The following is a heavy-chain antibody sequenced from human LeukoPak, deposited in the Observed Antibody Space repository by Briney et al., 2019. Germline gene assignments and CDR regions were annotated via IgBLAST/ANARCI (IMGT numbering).Heavy chain of an antibody. V-gene: IGHV3-66*01. CDR3: ARGVAAAGTTLDY. J-gene: IGHJ4*02. CDR2: IYSGGTT. CDR1: GFTVSSSY. D-gene: IGHD6-13*01. Sequence: GGSLRLSCAASGFTVSSSYMTWVRQAPGKGLEWVSVIYSGGTTYYADSVKGRFSISRDNSKNTLYLQMNSLRDEDTAVYYCARGVAAAGTTLDYWGQGTLVTVSS.